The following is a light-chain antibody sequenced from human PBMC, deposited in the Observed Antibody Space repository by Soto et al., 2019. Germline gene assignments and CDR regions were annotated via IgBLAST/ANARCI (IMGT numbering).Light chain of an antibody. Sequence: IQLTQSPSSLSASVGDSVTITCRASQGISSYLAWYQQKPGKAPKLLIFAASTLQSGVPSRFSGSESGTDFTLTISSLQPEDFATYYCQQLNSYPLTFGGGTKVDIK. CDR2: AAS. CDR3: QQLNSYPLT. V-gene: IGKV1-9*01. J-gene: IGKJ4*01. CDR1: QGISSY.